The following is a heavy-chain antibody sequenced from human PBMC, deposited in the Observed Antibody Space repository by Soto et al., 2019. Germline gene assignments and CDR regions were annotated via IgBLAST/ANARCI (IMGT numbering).Heavy chain of an antibody. D-gene: IGHD3-22*01. CDR3: ARALFYSDSDGYYFEFDY. CDR2: IISNDDR. V-gene: IGHV2-26*01. CDR1: GFSLTDTRMG. Sequence: SGPTLVNPTDTLTLTCSVSGFSLTDTRMGVSWIRQAPGKALEWLAHIISNDDRSYSTSLKSRLTISKDTSKSQVVLRMTNMDPVDTGRYSCARALFYSDSDGYYFEFDYWGTGTLVTVSS. J-gene: IGHJ4*02.